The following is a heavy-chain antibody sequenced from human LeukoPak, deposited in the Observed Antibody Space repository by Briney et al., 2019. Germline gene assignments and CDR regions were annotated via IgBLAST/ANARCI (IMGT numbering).Heavy chain of an antibody. V-gene: IGHV3-15*01. J-gene: IGHJ4*02. Sequence: GGSLRLSCAASGFTFSNAWMSWVRQAPGKGLEWVGRIKSKTDGGATDYAAPVKGRFTISRDDSKNTPYLQMNSLKTEDTAVYYCTTRDTYCGGDCFFDYWGQGTLVTVSS. CDR3: TTRDTYCGGDCFFDY. D-gene: IGHD2-21*02. CDR2: IKSKTDGGAT. CDR1: GFTFSNAW.